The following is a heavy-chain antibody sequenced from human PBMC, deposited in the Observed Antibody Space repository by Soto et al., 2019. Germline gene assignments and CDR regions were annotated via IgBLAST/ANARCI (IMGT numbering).Heavy chain of an antibody. Sequence: GASVKVSCKVSGYTLTELSMHWVRHAPGKGLEWMGGFDPEDGETIYAQKFQGRVTMTEDTSTDTAYMELSSLRSEDTAVYYCATVTPFIVLMVSAPSLYPNDAFDIWGQGTMVTVSS. D-gene: IGHD2-8*01. CDR3: ATVTPFIVLMVSAPSLYPNDAFDI. V-gene: IGHV1-24*01. CDR2: FDPEDGET. CDR1: GYTLTELS. J-gene: IGHJ3*02.